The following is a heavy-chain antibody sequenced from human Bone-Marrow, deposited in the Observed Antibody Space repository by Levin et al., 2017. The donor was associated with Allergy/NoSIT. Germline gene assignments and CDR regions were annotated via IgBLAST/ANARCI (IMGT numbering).Heavy chain of an antibody. CDR2: INTSGDAK. CDR3: VRDKDYAFDI. Sequence: SGGSLRLSCAASGFIFSSYSMNWVRQAPGKGLEWLSYINTSGDAKTHADSVRGRFTISRDNTENSLYLQMNSLRAEDTAVYFCVRDKDYAFDIWGQGSMVAVSS. V-gene: IGHV3-48*04. CDR1: GFIFSSYS. J-gene: IGHJ3*02. D-gene: IGHD3/OR15-3a*01.